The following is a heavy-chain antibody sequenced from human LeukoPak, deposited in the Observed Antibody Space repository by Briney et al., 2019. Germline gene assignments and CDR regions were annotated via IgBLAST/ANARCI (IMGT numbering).Heavy chain of an antibody. CDR3: ARELRWLQLPDYFDY. CDR2: INPNSGGT. D-gene: IGHD5-12*01. J-gene: IGHJ4*02. V-gene: IGHV1-2*02. Sequence: ASVTVSCKASGYTFTGYYMHWVRQAPGQGLEWMGWINPNSGGTNYAQTFQGRVTMTRDTSISTAYMELSRLRSDDTAVYYCARELRWLQLPDYFDYWGQGTLVTVSS. CDR1: GYTFTGYY.